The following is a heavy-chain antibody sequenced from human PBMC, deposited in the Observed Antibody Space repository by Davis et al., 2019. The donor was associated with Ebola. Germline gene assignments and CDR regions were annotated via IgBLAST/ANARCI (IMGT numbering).Heavy chain of an antibody. V-gene: IGHV3-48*03. J-gene: IGHJ4*02. CDR1: GFTFNKYE. D-gene: IGHD6-25*01. CDR3: AKNRYSGAYNYFDF. CDR2: ISDSGSTT. Sequence: GESLKISCAASGFTFNKYEMNWVRQAPGKGLEWISYISDSGSTTYYTDSVKGRFTISRDNSKNTVYLQMHSLRAEDTAIYYCAKNRYSGAYNYFDFWGQGTLVSVSS.